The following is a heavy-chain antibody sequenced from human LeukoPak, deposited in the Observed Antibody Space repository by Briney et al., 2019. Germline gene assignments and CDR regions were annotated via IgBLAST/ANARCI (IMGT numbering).Heavy chain of an antibody. V-gene: IGHV3-23*01. D-gene: IGHD6-19*01. Sequence: PGGSLRLSCAASGFTFSSYAMSWVRQAPGKGLEWVSAISGSGGSTYYADSVKGRFTISRDNSKNTLYLQMNSLRAEDTAVYYCARVPYSSGWYDPYYYYGMDVWGQGTTVTVSS. CDR1: GFTFSSYA. CDR2: ISGSGGST. J-gene: IGHJ6*02. CDR3: ARVPYSSGWYDPYYYYGMDV.